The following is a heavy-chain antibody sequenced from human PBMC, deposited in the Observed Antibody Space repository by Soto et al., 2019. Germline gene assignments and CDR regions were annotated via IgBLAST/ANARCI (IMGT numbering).Heavy chain of an antibody. Sequence: GGSLRLSCAASGFTFSYYSMSWVRQAPGKGLEWVSHTSGSGDTTYYADSVKGRFTISRDNSKNTLYLQMNSLRADDTAVYYCAVPVPAATHYDYYDMDVWGQGAAVTVSS. CDR3: AVPVPAATHYDYYDMDV. V-gene: IGHV3-23*01. J-gene: IGHJ6*02. CDR1: GFTFSYYS. D-gene: IGHD2-2*01. CDR2: TSGSGDTT.